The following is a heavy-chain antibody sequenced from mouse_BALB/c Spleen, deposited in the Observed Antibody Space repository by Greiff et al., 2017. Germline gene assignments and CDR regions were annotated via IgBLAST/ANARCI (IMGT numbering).Heavy chain of an antibody. CDR1: GFTFSSYA. CDR3: ARTELGFAMDY. V-gene: IGHV5-9-3*01. D-gene: IGHD3-1*01. J-gene: IGHJ4*01. Sequence: EVQLQESGGGLVKPGGSLKLSCAASGFTFSSYAMSWVRQTPEKRLEWVATISSGGSYTYYPDSVKGRFTISRDNAKNTLYLQMSSLRSEDTAMYYCARTELGFAMDYWGQGTSVTVSS. CDR2: ISSGGSYT.